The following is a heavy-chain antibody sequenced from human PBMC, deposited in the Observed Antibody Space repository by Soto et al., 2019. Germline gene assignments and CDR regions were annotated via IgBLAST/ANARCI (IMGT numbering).Heavy chain of an antibody. D-gene: IGHD2-15*01. CDR1: GFTFSRYW. CDR2: IKQDGSEI. V-gene: IGHV3-7*01. Sequence: PGGSLRLSCAASGFTFSRYWMTWVRQAPGKGLEWVANIKQDGSEIYYVDSVKGRFTISRDNAENSLYLQLSSLRAEDTAVHYCARDPVCSGGSCYDYWGQGTLVTVSS. CDR3: ARDPVCSGGSCYDY. J-gene: IGHJ4*02.